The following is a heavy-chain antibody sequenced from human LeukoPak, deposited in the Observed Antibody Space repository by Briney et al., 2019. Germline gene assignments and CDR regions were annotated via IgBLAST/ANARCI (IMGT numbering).Heavy chain of an antibody. D-gene: IGHD3-10*01. CDR2: IKHDGSEE. J-gene: IGHJ5*02. CDR3: AKEVVWGVNWFDP. Sequence: GGSLRLSCEASGFTFSSSWMSWVRQAAGKGLEWVANIKHDGSEEFYVDSLKGRFTISRDNAKNTLYLQMNSLRVEDTAVYYCAKEVVWGVNWFDPWGQGTLVSVSS. V-gene: IGHV3-7*05. CDR1: GFTFSSSW.